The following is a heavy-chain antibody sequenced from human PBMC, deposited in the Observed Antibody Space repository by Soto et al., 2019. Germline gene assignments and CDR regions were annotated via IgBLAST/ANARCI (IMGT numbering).Heavy chain of an antibody. V-gene: IGHV1-2*04. CDR3: ARGDSTDCSNGVCSFFYNHDMDV. CDR1: GYSFTDYH. J-gene: IGHJ6*02. D-gene: IGHD2-8*01. Sequence: SVKVSCKASGYSFTDYHIHWVRQAPVQGLEWLGRINPKSGGTSTSQKFQGWVTMTTDTSISTASMELTRLTSDDTAIYYCARGDSTDCSNGVCSFFYNHDMDVWGQGTTVTVSS. CDR2: INPKSGGT.